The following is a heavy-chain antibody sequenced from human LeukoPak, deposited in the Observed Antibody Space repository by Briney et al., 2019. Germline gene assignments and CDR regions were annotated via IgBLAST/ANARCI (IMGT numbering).Heavy chain of an antibody. D-gene: IGHD3-10*01. CDR2: IKQDGSET. CDR3: ARFGELLSYFDY. Sequence: GGSLRLSCAASGCTFSSYWMSWVRQAPGKGLEWVATIKQDGSETYYVDSVKGRFTISRDNAKNTLYLQMNSLRAEDTAVYYCARFGELLSYFDYWGQGTLVTVSS. J-gene: IGHJ4*02. CDR1: GCTFSSYW. V-gene: IGHV3-7*01.